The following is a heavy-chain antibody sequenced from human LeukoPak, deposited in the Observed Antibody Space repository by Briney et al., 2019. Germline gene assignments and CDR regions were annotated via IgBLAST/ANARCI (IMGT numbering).Heavy chain of an antibody. D-gene: IGHD2-2*01. J-gene: IGHJ4*02. CDR2: IKQDGSEK. CDR1: EFTFSSYW. V-gene: IGHV3-7*01. CDR3: AREEVVPAATPYYFDY. Sequence: PGGSLRLSCAASEFTFSSYWMSWVRQAPGKGLEWVANIKQDGSEKYYVDSVKGRFTISRDNAKNSLYLQMNSLRAEDTAVYYCAREEVVPAATPYYFDYWGQGTLVTVSS.